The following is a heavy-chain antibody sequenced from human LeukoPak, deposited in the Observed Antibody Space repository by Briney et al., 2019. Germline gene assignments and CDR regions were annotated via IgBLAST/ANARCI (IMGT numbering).Heavy chain of an antibody. D-gene: IGHD2-2*01. J-gene: IGHJ4*02. Sequence: SDTLSLTCAVYGGSFSGYYWSWIRQPPGKGLEWIGEINRSGSTNYNPSLKSRVAISVDTSKNQFSLKLSSVTAADTAVYYCARGGPRGIVVVPAAYFDYWGQGNLVTVSS. CDR3: ARGGPRGIVVVPAAYFDY. CDR1: GGSFSGYY. V-gene: IGHV4-34*01. CDR2: INRSGST.